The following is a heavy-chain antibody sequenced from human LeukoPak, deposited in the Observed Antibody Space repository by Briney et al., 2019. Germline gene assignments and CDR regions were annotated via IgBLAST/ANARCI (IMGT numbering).Heavy chain of an antibody. D-gene: IGHD3-9*01. V-gene: IGHV3-23*01. CDR1: GFTFSSYA. CDR3: AKFYDILTGYFDY. CDR2: ITGNGLTT. J-gene: IGHJ4*02. Sequence: PGGSLRLSCAASGFTFSSYAMSWVRQAPGKGLEWVSTITGNGLTTYYADSVKGRFTISRDNSRNTLFLQMNSLRAEDAAVYYCAKFYDILTGYFDYWGQGTLVTVSS.